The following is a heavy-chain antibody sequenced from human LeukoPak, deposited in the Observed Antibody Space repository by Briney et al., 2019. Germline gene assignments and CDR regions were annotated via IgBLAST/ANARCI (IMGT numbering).Heavy chain of an antibody. CDR1: GGTVSSYA. V-gene: IGHV1-69*04. CDR2: IIPILGIA. D-gene: IGHD1-20*01. J-gene: IGHJ6*02. Sequence: SVKVSCKASGGTVSSYAISWVRQAPGQGLEWMGRIIPILGIANYAQKFQGRVTITADKSTSTAYMELSSLRSEDTAVYYCTRDFNWTGDYYYYGMDVWGQGTTVTVSS. CDR3: TRDFNWTGDYYYYGMDV.